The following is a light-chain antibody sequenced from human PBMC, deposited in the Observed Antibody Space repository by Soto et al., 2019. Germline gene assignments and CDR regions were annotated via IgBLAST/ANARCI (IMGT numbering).Light chain of an antibody. CDR3: QQYGSVPLT. Sequence: EIVLTQSPGTLSLSPGERAALSCMASESVSTSYIAWDQQKPGQAPRLLIYGASRRAPGIPDRFSGSGSGADFALTISRLEPEDFAVYYCQQYGSVPLTFGGGTKVEIK. CDR1: ESVSTSY. J-gene: IGKJ4*01. V-gene: IGKV3-20*01. CDR2: GAS.